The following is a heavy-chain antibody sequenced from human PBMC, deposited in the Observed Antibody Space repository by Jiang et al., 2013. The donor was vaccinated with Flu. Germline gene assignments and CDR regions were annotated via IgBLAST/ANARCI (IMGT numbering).Heavy chain of an antibody. CDR1: GDSISDYF. V-gene: IGHV4-59*01. J-gene: IGHJ2*01. CDR3: ARAVVTASWYFDL. Sequence: GSGLVKPSETLSLTCTVSGDSISDYFWNWIRQPPGKGLEWIGYIHYSGTTNYNPSLKSRVGISVDTSKTHFSLKLTSVTAADTAIYYCARAVVTASWYFDLVGPWHAGH. CDR2: IHYSGTT. D-gene: IGHD2-21*02.